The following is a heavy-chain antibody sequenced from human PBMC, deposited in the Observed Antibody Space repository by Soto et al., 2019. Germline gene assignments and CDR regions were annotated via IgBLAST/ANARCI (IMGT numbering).Heavy chain of an antibody. D-gene: IGHD2-15*01. J-gene: IGHJ4*02. CDR1: GFTFSDYY. CDR3: AKGRVVVVAATLNPFDY. CDR2: ISSSGSTI. V-gene: IGHV3-11*04. Sequence: GGALRLSCAASGFTFSDYYMSWIRQAPGKGLEWVSYISSSGSTIYYADSVKGRFTISRDNSKNTLYLQMNSLRAEDTAVYYCAKGRVVVVAATLNPFDYWGQGTLVTVSS.